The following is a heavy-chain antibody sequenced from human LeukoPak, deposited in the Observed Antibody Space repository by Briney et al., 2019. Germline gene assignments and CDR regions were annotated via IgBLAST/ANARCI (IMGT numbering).Heavy chain of an antibody. CDR1: GFTFSSYG. J-gene: IGHJ4*02. CDR2: ISYDGSNK. D-gene: IGHD2-15*01. Sequence: GRSLRLSCAASGFTFSSYGTHWVRQAPGKGLEWVAVISYDGSNKYYADSVKGRFTISRDNSKNTLYLQMNSLRAEDTAVYYCAKGADDCSGGSCYSGLFDYWGQGTLVTVSS. CDR3: AKGADDCSGGSCYSGLFDY. V-gene: IGHV3-30*18.